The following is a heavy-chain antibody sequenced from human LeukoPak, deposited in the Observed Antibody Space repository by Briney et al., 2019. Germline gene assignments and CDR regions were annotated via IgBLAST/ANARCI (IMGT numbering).Heavy chain of an antibody. Sequence: QPGGSLRLSCAASGFTFSTYGMHWVRQAPGKGLEWVAVISYDGSNKYYADSVKGRFTISRDNSKNTLYLQMNSLRAEDTAVYYCARDKGSSEGHWGQGTLVTVSS. CDR3: ARDKGSSEGH. J-gene: IGHJ4*02. D-gene: IGHD6-6*01. CDR2: ISYDGSNK. CDR1: GFTFSTYG. V-gene: IGHV3-30*03.